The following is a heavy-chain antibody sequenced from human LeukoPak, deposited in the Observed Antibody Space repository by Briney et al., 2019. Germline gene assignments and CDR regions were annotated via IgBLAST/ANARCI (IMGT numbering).Heavy chain of an antibody. J-gene: IGHJ5*02. CDR3: ARAGYCSGGTCPPVDWFDP. CDR1: GDSISSGGYS. Sequence: SETLSLTCAVSGDSISSGGYSWSWIRQPPGKGLEWIGYIYYSGSAYYTPSLKSRITISVDTSKNHFSLKLNSVTAADTAVYYCARAGYCSGGTCPPVDWFDPWGQGTLVTVSS. CDR2: IYYSGSA. D-gene: IGHD2-15*01. V-gene: IGHV4-30-4*07.